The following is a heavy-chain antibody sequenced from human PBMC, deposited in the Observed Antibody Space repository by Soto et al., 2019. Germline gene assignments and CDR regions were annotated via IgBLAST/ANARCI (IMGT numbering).Heavy chain of an antibody. CDR2: ISYDGSNK. V-gene: IGHV3-30*18. D-gene: IGHD4-17*01. Sequence: QVQLVESGGGVVQPGRSLRLSCAASGFTFSSYGMHWVRQAPGKGLEWVAVISYDGSNKYYADSVKGRFTIFRDNSKNTLYLQMNSLRAEDTAVYYCAKDVTTVTTSFDYWGQGTLVTVSS. CDR3: AKDVTTVTTSFDY. J-gene: IGHJ4*02. CDR1: GFTFSSYG.